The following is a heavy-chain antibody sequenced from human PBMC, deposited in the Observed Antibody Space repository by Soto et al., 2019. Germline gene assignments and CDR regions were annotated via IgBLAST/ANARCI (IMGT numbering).Heavy chain of an antibody. Sequence: ASVKVSCKASGYTFTSYYMHWVRQAPGQGLEWMGIINPSGGSTSYAQKFQGRVTMTRDTSTSTVYMELSSLRSEDTAVYYCALFNVDTERWDYFDYWGQGTLVTVYS. V-gene: IGHV1-46*03. D-gene: IGHD1-26*01. CDR1: GYTFTSYY. CDR3: ALFNVDTERWDYFDY. J-gene: IGHJ4*02. CDR2: INPSGGST.